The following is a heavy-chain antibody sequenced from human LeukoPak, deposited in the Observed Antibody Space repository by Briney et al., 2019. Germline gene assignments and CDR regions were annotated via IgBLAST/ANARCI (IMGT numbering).Heavy chain of an antibody. D-gene: IGHD6-13*01. CDR1: GFTFSSYA. J-gene: IGHJ4*02. V-gene: IGHV3-64D*06. CDR3: LKDLRDIAVAATPDY. Sequence: GGSLRLSCSASGFTFSSYAMHWVRQAPGKGLGYVSAISSNGGSTYYADSVKGRFTISRDNSKNTLYLQMSSLRPEDTAVYYCLKDLRDIAVAATPDYWGQGTLVTVSS. CDR2: ISSNGGST.